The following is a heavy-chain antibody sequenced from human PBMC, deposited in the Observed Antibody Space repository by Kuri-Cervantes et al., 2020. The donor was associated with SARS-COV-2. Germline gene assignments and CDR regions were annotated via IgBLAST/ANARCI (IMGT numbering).Heavy chain of an antibody. V-gene: IGHV3-30*03. CDR3: ARTDTAMGDFDY. D-gene: IGHD5-18*01. J-gene: IGHJ4*02. CDR2: ISYDGSNK. Sequence: GGSLRLSCAASGFTFSSYGMHWVRQAPGKGLEWVAVISYDGSNKYYADSVKGRFTISRDNSKNTLYLQMNSLRAEDTAVYYCARTDTAMGDFDYWGQGTLVTVSS. CDR1: GFTFSSYG.